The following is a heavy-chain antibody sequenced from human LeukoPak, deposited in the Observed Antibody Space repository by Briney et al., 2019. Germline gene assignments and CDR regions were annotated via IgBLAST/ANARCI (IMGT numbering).Heavy chain of an antibody. D-gene: IGHD5-18*01. Sequence: PGGSLRLSCAASGFTFSSYWMHWVRQAPGKGLVWVSRINTDGSSTTYADSVKGRFTISRDNAKNTLYLQMNSLRAEDTAVYYCARVRGYSYGRYFDYWGQGTLVTVSS. CDR3: ARVRGYSYGRYFDY. V-gene: IGHV3-74*01. CDR1: GFTFSSYW. CDR2: INTDGSST. J-gene: IGHJ4*02.